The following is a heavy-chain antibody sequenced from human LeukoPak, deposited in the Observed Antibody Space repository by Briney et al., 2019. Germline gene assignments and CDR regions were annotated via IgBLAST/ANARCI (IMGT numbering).Heavy chain of an antibody. D-gene: IGHD2-15*01. Sequence: PGGSLRLSCAASGFAFSAYGMHWVRQAPGKGLEWVAYIQNDESRTHYTDSVKGRFTISRDNSKNTLYLQMNSLRAEDTAVYYCAKALYCSGGSCYDHLDYYYYGMDVWGQGTTVTVSS. CDR3: AKALYCSGGSCYDHLDYYYYGMDV. V-gene: IGHV3-30*02. CDR2: IQNDESRT. CDR1: GFAFSAYG. J-gene: IGHJ6*02.